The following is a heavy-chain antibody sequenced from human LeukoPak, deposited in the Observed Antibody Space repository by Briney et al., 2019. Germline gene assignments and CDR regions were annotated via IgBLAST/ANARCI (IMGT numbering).Heavy chain of an antibody. D-gene: IGHD4-17*01. CDR2: TSGSGTTT. V-gene: IGHV3-23*01. CDR3: ARSKPYGPPPYYYYYYMDV. J-gene: IGHJ6*03. CDR1: GFTGIGFRTYG. Sequence: GGSLRLSCGASGFTGIGFRTYGMSWVRQAPGKGLEWVSLTSGSGTTTYYADSVKGRFTVSRDNSKNTLYLQMNSLRAEDTALYYCARSKPYGPPPYYYYYYMDVWGKGTTVTVSS.